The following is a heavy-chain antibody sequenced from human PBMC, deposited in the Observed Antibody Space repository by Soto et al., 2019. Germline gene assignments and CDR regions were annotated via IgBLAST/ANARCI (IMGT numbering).Heavy chain of an antibody. CDR1: GGSFSGYY. D-gene: IGHD2-15*01. J-gene: IGHJ4*02. Sequence: SETLSLTCAVYGGSFSGYYWGWIRQPPGKGLEWIGEINHSGSTNYNPSLKSRVTISVDTSKNQFSLKLSSVTAADTAVYYCARDVVVAATGIDYWGQGTLVTVS. CDR2: INHSGST. V-gene: IGHV4-34*01. CDR3: ARDVVVAATGIDY.